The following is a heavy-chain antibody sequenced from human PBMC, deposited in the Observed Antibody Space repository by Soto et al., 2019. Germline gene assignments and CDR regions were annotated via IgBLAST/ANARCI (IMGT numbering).Heavy chain of an antibody. D-gene: IGHD4-17*01. CDR2: IYHSGST. J-gene: IGHJ6*03. CDR1: SGSISSNNW. V-gene: IGHV4-4*02. Sequence: QVQLQESGPGLVKPSGTLSLTCAVSSGSISSNNWWSWVRQPPGKGLEWIGEIYHSGSTNYNPSLNSRVTMSVDKSMNQFSLKLSSVTAADTAVYYCARLGDYPINYMDVWGKGTTVTVSS. CDR3: ARLGDYPINYMDV.